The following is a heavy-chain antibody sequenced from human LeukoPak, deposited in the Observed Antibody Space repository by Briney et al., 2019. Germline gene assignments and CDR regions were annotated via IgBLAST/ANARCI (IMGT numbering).Heavy chain of an antibody. CDR3: ARGRGNGSGSSIDY. J-gene: IGHJ4*02. Sequence: SETLSLTCAVYGGSFSGYYWSWIRKPPGKGLEWIGEINHSGSTNYNPSLKSRVTISVDTSKNQFSLKLSSVTAADTAVYYCARGRGNGSGSSIDYWGQGTLVTVSS. CDR1: GGSFSGYY. V-gene: IGHV4-34*01. D-gene: IGHD3-10*01. CDR2: INHSGST.